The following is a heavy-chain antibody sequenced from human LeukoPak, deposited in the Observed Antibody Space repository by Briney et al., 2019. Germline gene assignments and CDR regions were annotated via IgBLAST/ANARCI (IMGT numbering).Heavy chain of an antibody. CDR1: GFTFSSYA. CDR2: ISYDGSNK. Sequence: GSLRLSCAASGFTFSSYAMHWVRQAPGKGLEWVAVISYDGSNKYYADSVKGRFTISRDNSKNTLYLQMNSLRAEDTAVYYCASGVTIWLGNAFDMWGQGTMVTVS. D-gene: IGHD3-3*01. CDR3: ASGVTIWLGNAFDM. V-gene: IGHV3-30-3*01. J-gene: IGHJ3*02.